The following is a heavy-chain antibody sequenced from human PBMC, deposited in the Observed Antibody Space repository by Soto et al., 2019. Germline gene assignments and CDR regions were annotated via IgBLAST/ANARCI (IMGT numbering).Heavy chain of an antibody. CDR1: GGSISSYY. Sequence: QVQLQESSPGLVKPSETLSLTCTVSGGSISSYYWSWIRQPPGKGLEWIGYIYYSGSTNYNPSLKRRVTISVDTSKNQFSLKLSSVTAADTAVYYCARYNWGAMGAFDIWGQGTMVTVSS. J-gene: IGHJ3*02. D-gene: IGHD1-1*01. CDR2: IYYSGST. V-gene: IGHV4-59*01. CDR3: ARYNWGAMGAFDI.